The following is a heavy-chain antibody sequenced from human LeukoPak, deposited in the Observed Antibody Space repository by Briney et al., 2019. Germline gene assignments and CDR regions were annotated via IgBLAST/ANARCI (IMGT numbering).Heavy chain of an antibody. CDR3: ARRIDRGDFDY. Sequence: SETLSLTCTVSGGSISSSSYYWGWIRQPPGKGLEWIGSIYYSGSTYYNPSLKSRVTISVDTSKNQFSLKLSSVTAADTAVYYCARRIDRGDFDYWGQGTLVTVSS. J-gene: IGHJ4*02. V-gene: IGHV4-39*01. CDR1: GGSISSSSYY. D-gene: IGHD3-16*01. CDR2: IYYSGST.